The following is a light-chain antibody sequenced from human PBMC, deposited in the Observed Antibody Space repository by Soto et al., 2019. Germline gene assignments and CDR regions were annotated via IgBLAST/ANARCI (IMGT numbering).Light chain of an antibody. V-gene: IGKV1-6*02. J-gene: IGKJ5*01. CDR3: QQRNSYPIT. Sequence: AIQMTHAPSSLSASVGVRVTITRGACQDIRNELGWYQQKPGKAPRLLIYAASTLQSGVPSRFSGSGSGADFTLTISRLQPEDFASYYCQQRNSYPITFGQGTRLEIK. CDR2: AAS. CDR1: QDIRNE.